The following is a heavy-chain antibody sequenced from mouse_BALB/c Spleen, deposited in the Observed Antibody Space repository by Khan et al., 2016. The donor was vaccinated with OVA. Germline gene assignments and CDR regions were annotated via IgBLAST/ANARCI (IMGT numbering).Heavy chain of an antibody. CDR3: ERQPGYYEGSAMDY. CDR1: GFTFSSYG. J-gene: IGHJ4*01. V-gene: IGHV5-6*01. CDR2: LSSGGSYT. Sequence: EVELVESGGDLVKPGGSLKLSCAASGFTFSSYGMSWVRQTPDKRLEWVAALSSGGSYTYYPDSLKGRFTISRDNAKNTLYLQMSSLKAEDTAMYYCERQPGYYEGSAMDYWGQGTSVTVSS. D-gene: IGHD2-3*01.